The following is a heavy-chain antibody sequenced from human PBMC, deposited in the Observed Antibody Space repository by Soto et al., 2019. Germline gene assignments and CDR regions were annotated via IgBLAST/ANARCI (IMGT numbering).Heavy chain of an antibody. V-gene: IGHV1-69*13. Sequence: SVKVSCKASGGTFSSYAISWVRQAPGQGLEWMGGIIPIFGTANYAQKFQGRVTITADESTSTAYMELSSLRSEDTAVYYCARVTGYSGSYYYYYYGMDVWGQGTTVTVSS. CDR3: ARVTGYSGSYYYYYYGMDV. CDR2: IIPIFGTA. D-gene: IGHD1-26*01. CDR1: GGTFSSYA. J-gene: IGHJ6*02.